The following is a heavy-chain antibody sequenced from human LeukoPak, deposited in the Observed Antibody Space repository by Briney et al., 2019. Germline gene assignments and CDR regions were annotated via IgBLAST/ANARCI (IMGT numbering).Heavy chain of an antibody. V-gene: IGHV3-23*01. Sequence: PGGSLRLSCAASGFTVSSNYMSWVRQAPGKGLEWVSAISGSGGSTYYADSVKGRFTISRDNSKNTLYLQMNSLRAEDTAVYYCAKQVDDILTGYYMEYWGQGTLVTVSS. CDR2: ISGSGGST. CDR1: GFTVSSNY. CDR3: AKQVDDILTGYYMEY. J-gene: IGHJ4*02. D-gene: IGHD3-9*01.